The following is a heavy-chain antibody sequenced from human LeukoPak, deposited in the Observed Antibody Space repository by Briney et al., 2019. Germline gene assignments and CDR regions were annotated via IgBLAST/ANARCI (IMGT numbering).Heavy chain of an antibody. CDR2: ISPSTTHT. J-gene: IGHJ5*02. CDR1: GFTFSSYW. Sequence: KAGGSLRLSCAASGFTFSSYWMSWVRQAPGKGLEWLSYISPSTTHTSYADSVKGRFTISRDNAKNLLFLQMNSLRAEDTAVYYCARGGHGAADQWGQGTLVTVSS. CDR3: ARGGHGAADQ. V-gene: IGHV3-11*05. D-gene: IGHD1-26*01.